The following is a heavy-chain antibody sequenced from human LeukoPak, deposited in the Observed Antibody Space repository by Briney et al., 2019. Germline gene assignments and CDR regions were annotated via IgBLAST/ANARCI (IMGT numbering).Heavy chain of an antibody. CDR2: IYPGDSDT. D-gene: IGHD6-19*01. CDR1: GYSFTSYW. V-gene: IGHV5-51*01. J-gene: IGHJ6*02. CDR3: ARRTAVAGSYGMDV. Sequence: GESLKLSCKGSGYSFTSYWVCLVRQVPGKSLEWMGIIYPGDSDTRYSPSFQGQVTISADKSISTAYLQRSSLKASDTAMYYCARRTAVAGSYGMDVWGQGTTVTVSS.